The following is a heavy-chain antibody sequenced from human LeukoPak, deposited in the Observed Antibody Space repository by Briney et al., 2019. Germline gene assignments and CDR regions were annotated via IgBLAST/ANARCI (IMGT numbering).Heavy chain of an antibody. CDR1: GFTFSSYS. J-gene: IGHJ4*02. D-gene: IGHD2-2*01. CDR2: ISSSSSTI. V-gene: IGHV3-48*01. Sequence: PGGSLRLSCAASGFTFSSYSMNWVRQAPGKGLEWVSYISSSSSTIYYADSVKGRFTISRDNAKNSLYLQMNSLRAEDTAVYYGARDGGGGYCSSISCYGFDYWGQGTLVTVSS. CDR3: ARDGGGGYCSSISCYGFDY.